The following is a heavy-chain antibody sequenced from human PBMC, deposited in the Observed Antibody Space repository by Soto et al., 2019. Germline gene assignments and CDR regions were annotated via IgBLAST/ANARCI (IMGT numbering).Heavy chain of an antibody. CDR2: IWYDGSNT. J-gene: IGHJ4*02. CDR3: VRDLLGSGGHFDY. Sequence: LRLSCAASGFIFSSFGMHWVRQAPGKGLEWVAHIWYDGSNTYYADSVKGRFTISRDNSRNTVYLQMNSLRAEDTAVYHCVRDLLGSGGHFDYWGQGTPVTVSS. V-gene: IGHV3-33*01. D-gene: IGHD7-27*01. CDR1: GFIFSSFG.